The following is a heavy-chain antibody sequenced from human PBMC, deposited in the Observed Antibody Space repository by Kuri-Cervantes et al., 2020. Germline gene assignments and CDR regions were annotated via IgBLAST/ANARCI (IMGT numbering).Heavy chain of an antibody. CDR3: ARVGESQEVAAFDL. D-gene: IGHD2/OR15-2a*01. CDR2: ISPSSDNI. J-gene: IGHJ3*01. CDR1: GFTFSSYW. Sequence: GGSLMIYCAASGFTFSSYWMTWVRQAPGKGLEWVSSISPSSDNIYYADSVKGRFTISRDNAQDSFYLQMNRLIAEDTAVYYCARVGESQEVAAFDLWGHGTLVTVSS. V-gene: IGHV3-21*03.